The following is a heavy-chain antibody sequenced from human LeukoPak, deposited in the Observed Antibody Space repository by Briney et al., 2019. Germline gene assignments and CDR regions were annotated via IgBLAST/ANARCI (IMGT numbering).Heavy chain of an antibody. D-gene: IGHD4-23*01. CDR3: ARPRFYGGNSYDAFDI. J-gene: IGHJ3*02. CDR1: GYTFTGNY. Sequence: ASVKVSCKASGYTFTGNYMHWVRQAPGQGLEWMGWINPNSGGTNYAQKFQGRVTMTRDTSIGTAYMELNRLRSDDTAMYYCARPRFYGGNSYDAFDIWGQGTMVTVSS. CDR2: INPNSGGT. V-gene: IGHV1-2*02.